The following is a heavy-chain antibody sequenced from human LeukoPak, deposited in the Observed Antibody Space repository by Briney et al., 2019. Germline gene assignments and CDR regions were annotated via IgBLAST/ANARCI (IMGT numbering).Heavy chain of an antibody. CDR2: TRGSGTTT. J-gene: IGHJ4*02. V-gene: IGHV3-23*01. D-gene: IGHD3-9*01. Sequence: GGSLRLSCAASGFTFSSYVMSWVRQAPGKGLEWVSATRGSGTTTYYADSVKGRFTISRDNSKNTLYLRMNSLRAEDTAVYYCAKDWYYDILTGSGALNYWGQGTLVTVSS. CDR3: AKDWYYDILTGSGALNY. CDR1: GFTFSSYV.